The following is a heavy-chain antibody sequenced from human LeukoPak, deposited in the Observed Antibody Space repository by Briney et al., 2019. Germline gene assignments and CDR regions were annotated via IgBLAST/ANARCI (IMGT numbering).Heavy chain of an antibody. D-gene: IGHD3-22*01. CDR2: IRSKANSYAT. J-gene: IGHJ3*02. Sequence: GGSLRLSCAASGFTFSGSALHWVRQASGKGLEWVGRIRSKANSYATAYAASVKGRFTISRDNSKNTLYLQMDSLRAEDTAVYYCAGASSGYDAFDIWGQGTMVTVSS. V-gene: IGHV3-73*01. CDR3: AGASSGYDAFDI. CDR1: GFTFSGSA.